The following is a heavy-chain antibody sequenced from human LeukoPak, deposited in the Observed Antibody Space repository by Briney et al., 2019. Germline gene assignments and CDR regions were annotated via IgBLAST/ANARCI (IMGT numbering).Heavy chain of an antibody. V-gene: IGHV3-53*01. CDR2: IYSGGST. CDR1: GFTVSSNY. CDR3: ARDSSSWYALGY. D-gene: IGHD6-13*01. Sequence: GGSLRLSCAASGFTVSSNYMSWVRQAPGKGLEWVSVIYSGGSTYYADSVKGRFTISRDNSKNTLYLQMNSLRAEATAVYYCARDSSSWYALGYWGQGTLVTVSS. J-gene: IGHJ4*02.